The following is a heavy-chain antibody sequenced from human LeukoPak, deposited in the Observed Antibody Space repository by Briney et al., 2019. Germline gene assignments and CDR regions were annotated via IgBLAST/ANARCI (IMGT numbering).Heavy chain of an antibody. J-gene: IGHJ4*02. Sequence: PGGSLRLSCAASGFTFSSYGMHWVRQAPGKGLEWVSAISGSGGSTYYADSVKGRFTISRDNSKNTLYLQMNSLRAEDTAVYYCAKDLGTTVTTFGYFDYWGQGTLVTVSS. CDR1: GFTFSSYG. D-gene: IGHD4-17*01. CDR3: AKDLGTTVTTFGYFDY. V-gene: IGHV3-23*01. CDR2: ISGSGGST.